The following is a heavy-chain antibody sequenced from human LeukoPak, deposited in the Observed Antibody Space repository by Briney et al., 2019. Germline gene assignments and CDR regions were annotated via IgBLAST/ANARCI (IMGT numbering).Heavy chain of an antibody. CDR2: IYSGVPT. CDR1: GVSISRFY. CDR3: VQTTGWPGFDY. D-gene: IGHD1-1*01. Sequence: SETLSLTCTTSGVSISRFYWSWVRQHPGEGLEWIGNIYSGVPTYFNPSLKSRVIISVDTSKNQFSLNLTSVTAADTAMYYCVQTTGWPGFDYWGQGILVTVSS. V-gene: IGHV4-4*09. J-gene: IGHJ4*02.